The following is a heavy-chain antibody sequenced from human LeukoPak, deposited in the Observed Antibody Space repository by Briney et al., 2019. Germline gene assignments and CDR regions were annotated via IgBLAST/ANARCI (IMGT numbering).Heavy chain of an antibody. V-gene: IGHV1-2*02. CDR2: INPNSGGT. J-gene: IGHJ4*02. CDR3: AREETPYYYDSSGYPY. CDR1: GYTFTGYY. D-gene: IGHD3-22*01. Sequence: GASVKVSCKASGYTFTGYYMHWVRQAPGQGLEWMGWINPNSGGTNYAQKFQGRVTMTRDTSISTAYMELSRLRSDDTAVYYCAREETPYYYDSSGYPYWGQGTLVTVSS.